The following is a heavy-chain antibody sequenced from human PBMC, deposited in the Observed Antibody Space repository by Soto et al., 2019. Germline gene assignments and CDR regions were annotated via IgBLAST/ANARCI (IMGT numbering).Heavy chain of an antibody. Sequence: GGSLRLSCAASGCTFSSFAMRWVVQAPGKGLEWVSAISGSGGSTYYADSVKGRFTISRDNSKNTLYLQMNSLRAEDTAVYYCARRGSGSYSDYWGQGTLVTVSS. V-gene: IGHV3-23*01. CDR3: ARRGSGSYSDY. D-gene: IGHD1-26*01. J-gene: IGHJ4*02. CDR1: GCTFSSFA. CDR2: ISGSGGST.